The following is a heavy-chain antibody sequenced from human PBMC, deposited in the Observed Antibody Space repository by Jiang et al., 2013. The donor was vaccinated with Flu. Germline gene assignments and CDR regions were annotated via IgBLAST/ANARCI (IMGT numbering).Heavy chain of an antibody. D-gene: IGHD3-16*01. CDR3: AREKPDRTYVHSYGMDV. V-gene: IGHV3-21*01. J-gene: IGHJ6*02. CDR1: DFTFNTYT. Sequence: QLLESGGGLVTPGGSLRLSCEASDFTFNTYTMNWVRQAPGKGLEWVSSISITSKYIYYGDSVKGRFTISRDNARKLLFLQMDGLRAEDTGVYYCAREKPDRTYVHSYGMDVWGQ. CDR2: ISITSKYI.